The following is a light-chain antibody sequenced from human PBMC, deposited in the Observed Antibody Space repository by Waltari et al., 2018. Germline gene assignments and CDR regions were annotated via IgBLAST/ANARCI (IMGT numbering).Light chain of an antibody. J-gene: IGLJ1*01. V-gene: IGLV2-14*01. CDR1: SSDIGGYNY. CDR3: ISYTSDTTFV. Sequence: QSALTQPASVSGSPGQSITISCTGTSSDIGGYNYVSWFQQHPGKAPKLIIYDVSARPSGVSYRLSGSKSGNTASLTISGLQAEDEADYYGISYTSDTTFVFGAGTKVTVL. CDR2: DVS.